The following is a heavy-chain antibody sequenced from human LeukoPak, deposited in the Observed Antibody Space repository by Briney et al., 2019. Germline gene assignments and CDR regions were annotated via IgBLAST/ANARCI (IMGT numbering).Heavy chain of an antibody. Sequence: SQTLSLTCTVSGGSISSCAYYWSWNRQPPGKGLEWIEYIYYSGSTYYNPSLKSRVTSSVDTSKNKYSLKLSSVTAADTAVYYCARGLYYYEGDWGQGTLVTVSS. CDR3: ARGLYYYEGD. J-gene: IGHJ4*02. V-gene: IGHV4-30-4*08. CDR2: IYYSGST. CDR1: GGSISSCAYY. D-gene: IGHD3-22*01.